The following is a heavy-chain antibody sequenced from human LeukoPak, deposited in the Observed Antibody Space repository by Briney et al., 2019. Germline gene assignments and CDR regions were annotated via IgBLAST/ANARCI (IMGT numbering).Heavy chain of an antibody. D-gene: IGHD2-2*01. CDR1: GGTFSSYA. CDR2: IIPIFGTA. V-gene: IGHV1-69*01. CDR3: ARGYCSSTSCYGELDY. J-gene: IGHJ4*02. Sequence: SVKVSCKASGGTFSSYAISWVRQAPGQGLEWMGGIIPIFGTANYAQKFQGRVTITADESTSTAYMELSSLRSEDTAVYYCARGYCSSTSCYGELDYWGQGTLVTVSS.